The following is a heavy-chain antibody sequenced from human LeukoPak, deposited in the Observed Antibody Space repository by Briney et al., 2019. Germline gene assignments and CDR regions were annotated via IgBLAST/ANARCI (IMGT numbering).Heavy chain of an antibody. CDR1: GFTFSSYA. J-gene: IGHJ4*02. CDR3: ASWVAAAGNAGY. D-gene: IGHD6-13*01. Sequence: GGSLRLSCAASGFTFSSYAMSWVRQAPGKGLEWVSAISGSGGSTYYADSVKGRFTISRDNAKNSLYPQMNSLRAEDTAVYYCASWVAAAGNAGYWGQGTLVTVSS. V-gene: IGHV3-23*01. CDR2: ISGSGGST.